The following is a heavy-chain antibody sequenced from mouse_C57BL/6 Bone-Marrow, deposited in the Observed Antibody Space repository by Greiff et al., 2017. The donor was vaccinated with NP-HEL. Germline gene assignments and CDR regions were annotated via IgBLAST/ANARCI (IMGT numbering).Heavy chain of an antibody. CDR1: GFNIKDDY. D-gene: IGHD2-4*01. CDR3: TALIYYDYNWFAY. V-gene: IGHV14-4*01. J-gene: IGHJ3*01. Sequence: VQLQQSGAELVRPGASVKLSCTASGFNIKDDYMHWVKQRPEQGLEWIGWIDPENGDTEYASKFQGKATITADTSSNTAYLQLSSLTSEDTAVYYCTALIYYDYNWFAYWGQGTLSLSLQ. CDR2: IDPENGDT.